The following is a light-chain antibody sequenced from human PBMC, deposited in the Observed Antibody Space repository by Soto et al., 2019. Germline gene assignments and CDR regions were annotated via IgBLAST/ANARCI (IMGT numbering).Light chain of an antibody. V-gene: IGKV3-20*01. CDR2: GAS. Sequence: EIVLTQSPGTLSLSPGERATLSCRASQSVSSSYLAWYQQKPGQAPRLLIYGASIRATGIPDGFSGSGSGTDFTLTISRLEPEDFAVYYCQQYGSSPDTFGQGTKLEIK. CDR1: QSVSSSY. J-gene: IGKJ2*01. CDR3: QQYGSSPDT.